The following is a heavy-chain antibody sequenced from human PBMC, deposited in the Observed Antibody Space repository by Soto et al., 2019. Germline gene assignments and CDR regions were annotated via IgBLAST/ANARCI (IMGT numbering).Heavy chain of an antibody. CDR3: ARDGSGIAVAGTNAFDI. V-gene: IGHV1-18*01. CDR1: GYTFTRYG. Sequence: ASLKVSCKASGYTFTRYGISWVRQAPGQGLEWMGWISAYNGNTNYAQKLQGRVTMTTDTSTSTAYMELRSLRSDDTAVYYCARDGSGIAVAGTNAFDIWGHGTMVTVSS. J-gene: IGHJ3*02. D-gene: IGHD6-19*01. CDR2: ISAYNGNT.